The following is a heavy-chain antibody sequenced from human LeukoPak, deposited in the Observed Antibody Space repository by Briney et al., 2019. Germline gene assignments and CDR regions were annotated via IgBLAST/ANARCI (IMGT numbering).Heavy chain of an antibody. CDR1: GFTFSSYG. D-gene: IGHD3-10*01. CDR2: ISGSGGST. V-gene: IGHV3-23*01. CDR3: AKDLRYYGSGSYYKGYYYMDV. Sequence: PGGSLRLSCAASGFTFSSYGVSWVRQAPGKGLEWVSAISGSGGSTYYADSVKGRFTISRDNSKNTLYLQMNSLRAEDTAVYYCAKDLRYYGSGSYYKGYYYMDVWGKGTTVTISS. J-gene: IGHJ6*03.